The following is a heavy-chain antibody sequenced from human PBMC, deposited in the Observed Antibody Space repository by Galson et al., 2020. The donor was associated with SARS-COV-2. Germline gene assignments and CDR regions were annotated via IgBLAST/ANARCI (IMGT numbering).Heavy chain of an antibody. CDR3: SRGHRGVVPSSMLGLRPYYSYDYMDV. CDR1: GGSFSGYY. V-gene: IGHV4-34*01. J-gene: IGHJ6*03. CDR2: INNSGST. D-gene: IGHD2-2*01. Sequence: SETLSLTCAVYGGSFSGYYWSWIRQPPGKGLEWIGEINNSGSTNYSPSLKSRVTISLDTSKNQFSLNLRSVTAADTAPYYCSRGHRGVVPSSMLGLRPYYSYDYMDVWEKGNTVTVS.